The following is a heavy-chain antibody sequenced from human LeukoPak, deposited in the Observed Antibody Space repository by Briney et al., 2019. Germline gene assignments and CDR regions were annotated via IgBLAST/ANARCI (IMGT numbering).Heavy chain of an antibody. CDR2: IRTKVLSYAT. D-gene: IGHD5-24*01. V-gene: IGHV3-73*01. CDR3: SKLCGDGSPQCLY. J-gene: IGHJ4*02. Sequence: GGSLKLSCAGSGFTFSASAIHWVRQAPGKGLEWVGRIRTKVLSYATEYGESVKGRFTISRDDSENMAYLQMNSLKTGDTAVYYCSKLCGDGSPQCLYWGRGTPVTVSS. CDR1: GFTFSASA.